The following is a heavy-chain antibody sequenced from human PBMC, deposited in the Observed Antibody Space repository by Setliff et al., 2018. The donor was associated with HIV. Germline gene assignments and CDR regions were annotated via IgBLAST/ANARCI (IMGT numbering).Heavy chain of an antibody. D-gene: IGHD6-19*01. CDR2: IYYSGRI. CDR1: GGSISSGDYY. V-gene: IGHV4-30-4*01. Sequence: SETLSLTCTVSGGSISSGDYYWSWIRQSPGKGLEWIGHIYYSGRIYYNPSLKSRVTISVDTSRTQLSLKLSSVTAADTAVYFCARERPQSHFFDYWGQGTLVTVSS. CDR3: ARERPQSHFFDY. J-gene: IGHJ4*02.